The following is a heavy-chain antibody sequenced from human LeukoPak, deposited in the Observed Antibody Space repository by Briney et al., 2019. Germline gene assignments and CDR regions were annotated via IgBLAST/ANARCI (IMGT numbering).Heavy chain of an antibody. CDR3: ARDYSSSWGNYYFDY. V-gene: IGHV3-7*01. D-gene: IGHD6-13*01. CDR2: IKQDGSEK. J-gene: IGHJ4*02. CDR1: GFTFSSYW. Sequence: GGSLRLSCAASGFTFSSYWMSWVRQAPGKGLEWVANIKQDGSEKYYVDSVKGRFTISRDNAKNSLYLQMNSLRAEDTAVYYCARDYSSSWGNYYFDYWGQGTLVTVSS.